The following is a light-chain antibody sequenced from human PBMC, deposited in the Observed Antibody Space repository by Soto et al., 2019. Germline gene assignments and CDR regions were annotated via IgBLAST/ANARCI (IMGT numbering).Light chain of an antibody. CDR1: QSISNW. Sequence: DIQMTQSPSTLSISVGDRVTITCRASQSISNWLAWYQQKPGKTPKLLIYDASSLESGVPSRFSGSGSGTEFTLTISSLQPDDFATYYCQQYNSYPWTFGQGTRLEIK. V-gene: IGKV1-5*01. CDR2: DAS. J-gene: IGKJ5*01. CDR3: QQYNSYPWT.